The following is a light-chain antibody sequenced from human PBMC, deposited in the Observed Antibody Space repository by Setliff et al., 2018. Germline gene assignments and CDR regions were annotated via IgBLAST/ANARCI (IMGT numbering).Light chain of an antibody. CDR3: SSYTRDTTLV. Sequence: SALTQPASVSGPHGQSITITCTGTSSDIGAYNFVFWYQQHPGKAPRLIIHGVSERPSGISDRFSASKSGNTASLIISGLQTEDEADYYCSSYTRDTTLVFGTGTRSPS. CDR1: SSDIGAYNF. CDR2: GVS. J-gene: IGLJ1*01. V-gene: IGLV2-14*03.